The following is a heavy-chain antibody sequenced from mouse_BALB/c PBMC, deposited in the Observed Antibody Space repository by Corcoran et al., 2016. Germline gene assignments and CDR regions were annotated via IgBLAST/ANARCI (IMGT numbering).Heavy chain of an antibody. CDR2: INTYTGEP. CDR1: GYTFTNYG. CDR3: ERRYGSSYWYFDV. D-gene: IGHD1-1*01. Sequence: QIQLVQSGPELKKPGETVKISCKASGYTFTNYGMNWVKQAPGKGLKWMGWINTYTGEPTYADDFKGRFAFSLETSASTAYLQINNLKNEDTATYFCERRYGSSYWYFDVWGAGTTVTVSS. V-gene: IGHV9-3-1*01. J-gene: IGHJ1*01.